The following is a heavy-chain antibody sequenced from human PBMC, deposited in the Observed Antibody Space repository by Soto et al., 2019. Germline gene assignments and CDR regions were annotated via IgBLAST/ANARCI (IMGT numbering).Heavy chain of an antibody. D-gene: IGHD2-15*01. V-gene: IGHV3-33*01. J-gene: IGHJ4*02. CDR1: GFTFSTYG. Sequence: QVQLEESGGGVVQPGRSLRLSCSASGFTFSTYGMHWVRQAPGKGLEWVAVIWFDGSNKYYADSVKGRFTISRDNSKNALFLPMNNLRADDTAVYYCARGGSGGSCYDYWGQGSLVTVSS. CDR3: ARGGSGGSCYDY. CDR2: IWFDGSNK.